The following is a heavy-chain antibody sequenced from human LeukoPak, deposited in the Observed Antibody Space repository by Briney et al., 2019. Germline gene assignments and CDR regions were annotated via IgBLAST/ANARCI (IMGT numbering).Heavy chain of an antibody. V-gene: IGHV3-23*01. J-gene: IGHJ4*02. CDR2: ISGSGDST. D-gene: IGHD2-21*01. Sequence: GGSLRLSCGASGFTFSSFAMSWVRQAPGKGLEWVSGISGSGDSTYYADSVKGRFTISRDNSKNTLYLQMNSLRAGDTAVYYCAKDCCGGQPAKPDYWGQGTLVTVSS. CDR1: GFTFSSFA. CDR3: AKDCCGGQPAKPDY.